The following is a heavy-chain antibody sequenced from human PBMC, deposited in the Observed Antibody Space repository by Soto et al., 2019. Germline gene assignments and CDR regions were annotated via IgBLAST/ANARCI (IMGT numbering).Heavy chain of an antibody. CDR3: ARGRVERIGLYYFDY. Sequence: QVQLVESGGGVVQPGRSLRLSCAASGFTFSSYGMHWVRQAPGKGLEWVAVIWYDGSNKYYADSVKGRFTISRDNSKNPRYLQMNSLRAEDTAVYCCARGRVERIGLYYFDYWGQGTLVNVSS. CDR2: IWYDGSNK. J-gene: IGHJ4*02. V-gene: IGHV3-33*01. D-gene: IGHD6-13*01. CDR1: GFTFSSYG.